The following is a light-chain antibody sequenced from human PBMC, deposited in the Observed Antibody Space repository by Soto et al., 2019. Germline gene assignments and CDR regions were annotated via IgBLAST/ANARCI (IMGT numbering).Light chain of an antibody. CDR3: MQGTHWPWT. CDR1: QSLIHSDGNTY. Sequence: VVMTQSPLSLPVTLGQPASISCRSSQSLIHSDGNTYLSWFQQRLGQSPRRLIYEVSDRDSGVPDRFTGSGSGTDFTLKISRVEAEDVVVYYYMQGTHWPWTFGQGTEVEIK. J-gene: IGKJ1*01. CDR2: EVS. V-gene: IGKV2-30*02.